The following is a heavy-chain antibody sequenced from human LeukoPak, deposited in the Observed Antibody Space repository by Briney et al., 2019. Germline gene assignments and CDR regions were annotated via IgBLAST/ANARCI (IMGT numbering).Heavy chain of an antibody. J-gene: IGHJ5*02. CDR1: GGSFSGYY. CDR3: ARHRPNWGFGEPPRYNWFDP. CDR2: INHSGST. D-gene: IGHD3-10*01. V-gene: IGHV4-34*01. Sequence: NPSETLSLTCAVYGGSFSGYYWSWIRQPPGKGLEWIGEINHSGSTNYNPSLKSRVTISVDTSKNQFSLKLSSVTAADTTVYYCARHRPNWGFGEPPRYNWFDPWGQGTLVTVSS.